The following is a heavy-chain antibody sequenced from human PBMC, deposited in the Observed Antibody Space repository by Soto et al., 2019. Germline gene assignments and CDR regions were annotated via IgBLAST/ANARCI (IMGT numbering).Heavy chain of an antibody. Sequence: GGSLRLSCSASSLTFSNSGIHWVRQAPDKGLEWLAVISFDGNRDFYSGSVRGRFSVSRDHSGNTVHLQMSSLRPEDSAIYYCARDRHFYGSDGDLAFDMWGQGTMVTVSS. CDR1: SLTFSNSG. CDR3: ARDRHFYGSDGDLAFDM. J-gene: IGHJ3*02. V-gene: IGHV3-30*03. CDR2: ISFDGNRD. D-gene: IGHD2-15*01.